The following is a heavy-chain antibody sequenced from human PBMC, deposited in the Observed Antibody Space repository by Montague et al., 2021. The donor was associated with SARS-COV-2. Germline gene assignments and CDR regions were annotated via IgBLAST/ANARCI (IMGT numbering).Heavy chain of an antibody. CDR2: ISSSGDNI. CDR3: ARDLSGRPDYHYYLDF. J-gene: IGHJ6*03. D-gene: IGHD6-19*01. CDR1: GFMFSDYD. V-gene: IGHV3-11*01. Sequence: SLRLSCAASGFMFSDYDMSWVRQAPGRGLEWVSYISSSGDNIYYADSVRGRFTISRDNAKKSLFLQMDSLRGEDTAVYYCARDLSGRPDYHYYLDFWGQGTTATVSS.